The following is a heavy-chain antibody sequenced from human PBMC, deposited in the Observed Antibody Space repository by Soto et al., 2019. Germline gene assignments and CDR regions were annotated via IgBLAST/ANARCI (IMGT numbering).Heavy chain of an antibody. J-gene: IGHJ4*02. CDR1: GGTFSSYA. V-gene: IGHV1-69*06. CDR3: ARGHHDYVWGSYRSPQRGCDY. CDR2: IIPIFGTA. D-gene: IGHD3-16*02. Sequence: SVKVSCKASGGTFSSYAISWVRQAPGQGLEWMGGIIPIFGTANYAQKFQGRVTITADKSTSTAYMELSSLRSEDTAVYYCARGHHDYVWGSYRSPQRGCDYWRQGTPVPVSS.